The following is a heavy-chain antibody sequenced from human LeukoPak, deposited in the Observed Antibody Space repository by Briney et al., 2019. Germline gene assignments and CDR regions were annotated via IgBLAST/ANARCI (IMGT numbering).Heavy chain of an antibody. D-gene: IGHD3-10*01. V-gene: IGHV3-72*01. CDR2: IRNKANSYTT. Sequence: PGGSLRLSCAASGFTFSDHCMDWVRQAPGKGLEWIGRIRNKANSYTTEYAASVKGRFTISRDDSKNSLYLQMNSLKTDDTAVYYCAREMQLWSQPHYFDYWGQGTPVTVSS. J-gene: IGHJ4*02. CDR3: AREMQLWSQPHYFDY. CDR1: GFTFSDHC.